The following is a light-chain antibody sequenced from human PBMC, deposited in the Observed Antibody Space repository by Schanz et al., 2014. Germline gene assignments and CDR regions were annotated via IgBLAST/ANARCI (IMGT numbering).Light chain of an antibody. CDR3: QQYNNWPRT. CDR2: GAS. Sequence: EIVLTQSPGTLSLSPGERATLSCRASQSVSSSYLAWYRQKPGQAPRLLIYGASSRATGIPDRFSGSGSGTDFTLTISSLQSEDFAVYYCQQYNNWPRTFGQGTKVEI. J-gene: IGKJ1*01. CDR1: QSVSSSY. V-gene: IGKV3-20*01.